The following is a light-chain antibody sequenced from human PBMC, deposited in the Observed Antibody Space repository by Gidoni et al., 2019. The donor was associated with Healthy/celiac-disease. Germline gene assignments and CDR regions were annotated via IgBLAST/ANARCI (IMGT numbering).Light chain of an antibody. Sequence: EIVLTQSPAPLSLSPGERATLSCRASQSVSSYLAWYQQKPGQAPRLLIYDASNRATGIPARCSGSGSGTDFTLTISSLEPEDFAVDYCQQRSNWPPITFGQGTRLEIK. CDR3: QQRSNWPPIT. CDR2: DAS. J-gene: IGKJ5*01. V-gene: IGKV3-11*01. CDR1: QSVSSY.